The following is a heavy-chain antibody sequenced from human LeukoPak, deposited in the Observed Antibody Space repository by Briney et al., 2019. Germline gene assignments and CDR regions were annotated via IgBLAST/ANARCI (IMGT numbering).Heavy chain of an antibody. Sequence: AGGSLRLSCAASGFTFSSYEMNWVRQAPGKGLEWVSYISSSSSTIYYADSVKGRFTISRDNAKNSLYLKMNSLRAEDTAVYYCERVAHWDRSHWGQGTLVTVSS. CDR3: ERVAHWDRSH. CDR1: GFTFSSYE. D-gene: IGHD2-15*01. V-gene: IGHV3-48*03. J-gene: IGHJ4*02. CDR2: ISSSSSTI.